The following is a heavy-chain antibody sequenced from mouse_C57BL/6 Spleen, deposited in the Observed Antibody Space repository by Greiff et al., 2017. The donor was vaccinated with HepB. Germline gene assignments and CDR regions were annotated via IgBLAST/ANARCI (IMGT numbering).Heavy chain of an antibody. Sequence: EVKLQQSGPELVKPGASVKISCKASGYTFTDYYMNWVKQSHGKSLEWIGDINPNNGGTSYNQKFKGKATLTVDKSSSTAYMELRSLTSEDSAVYYCAIYYYGSSRGFAYWGQGTLVTVSA. V-gene: IGHV1-26*01. CDR3: AIYYYGSSRGFAY. CDR1: GYTFTDYY. CDR2: INPNNGGT. D-gene: IGHD1-1*01. J-gene: IGHJ3*01.